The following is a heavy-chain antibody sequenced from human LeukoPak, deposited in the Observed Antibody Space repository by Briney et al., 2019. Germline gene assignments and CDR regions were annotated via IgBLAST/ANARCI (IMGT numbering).Heavy chain of an antibody. J-gene: IGHJ4*02. Sequence: SETLSLTCAVYGESFSGYYWTWIRQPPGKGLEWIGEINPSGSTNYNPSLKSRVTISVDTSKSQFSLKLNSLTAADTALYYCARGLGSGSYFGYWGQGTLVTVSS. D-gene: IGHD3-10*01. CDR3: ARGLGSGSYFGY. CDR2: INPSGST. V-gene: IGHV4-34*01. CDR1: GESFSGYY.